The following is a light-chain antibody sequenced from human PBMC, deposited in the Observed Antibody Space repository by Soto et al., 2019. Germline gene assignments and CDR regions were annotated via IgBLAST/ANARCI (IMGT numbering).Light chain of an antibody. J-gene: IGKJ1*01. Sequence: DIVLTQSPGFLSLSPGERATLSCRASQSVSSTFFAWYQQRPGQAPRLLMYGASSRATGIPERLSGSGSGTDFTLTISRLEPEDFGVYYCQQFESSVRFGQGTKVEIK. CDR1: QSVSSTF. CDR2: GAS. V-gene: IGKV3-20*01. CDR3: QQFESSVR.